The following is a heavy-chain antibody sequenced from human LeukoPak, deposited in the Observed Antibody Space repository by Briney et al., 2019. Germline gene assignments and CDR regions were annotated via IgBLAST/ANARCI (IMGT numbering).Heavy chain of an antibody. D-gene: IGHD1-26*01. J-gene: IGHJ5*02. CDR1: GFTFSNYW. CDR3: ARAWGSGSHRSWFDP. CDR2: INQDGSEK. V-gene: IGHV3-7*01. Sequence: GGSLRLSCAASGFTFSNYWMSWVRQAPEKGLEWVANINQDGSEKFYVDSVKGRFTISRDNAKNSLYLQMNSLRAEDTAVYYCARAWGSGSHRSWFDPWGQGTLVTVSS.